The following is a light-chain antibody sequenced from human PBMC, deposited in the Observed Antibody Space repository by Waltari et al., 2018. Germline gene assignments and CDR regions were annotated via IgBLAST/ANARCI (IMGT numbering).Light chain of an antibody. CDR1: SSDVGGYNY. Sequence: QSALPQPASVSGSPGQSLTISCTGTSSDVGGYNYVSWFQQHPGRAPKLMIYDVSKRPSGVSNRFSGSKSGNAASLTISGLQAEDEADYYCSSYTSISTLVFGVGTKVTVL. CDR3: SSYTSISTLV. CDR2: DVS. V-gene: IGLV2-14*01. J-gene: IGLJ3*02.